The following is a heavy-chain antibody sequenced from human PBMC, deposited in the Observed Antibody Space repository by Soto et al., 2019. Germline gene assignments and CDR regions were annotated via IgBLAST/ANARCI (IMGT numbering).Heavy chain of an antibody. Sequence: SETLSLTCAVYGGSFSGYYWSWIRQPPGKGLEWIGEINHSGSTNYNPSLKSRVTISVDTSKNQFSLKLSSVTAADTAVYYCAGGGAVAGTGIKFDYWGQGTLVTVSS. CDR1: GGSFSGYY. D-gene: IGHD6-19*01. CDR3: AGGGAVAGTGIKFDY. CDR2: INHSGST. J-gene: IGHJ4*02. V-gene: IGHV4-34*01.